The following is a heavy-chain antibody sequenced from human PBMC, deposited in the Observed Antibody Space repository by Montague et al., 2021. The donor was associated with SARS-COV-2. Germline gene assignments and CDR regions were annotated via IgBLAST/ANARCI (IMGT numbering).Heavy chain of an antibody. J-gene: IGHJ5*02. CDR2: IFPTGIT. Sequence: SETLSLTCSVSGGPISSYYWSWIRQSPGKGLEWIGYIFPTGITDYNPSLKSRVTISVDMSKNQFSLQLNSVTAADSAVHYCARTAYNWNDWFDPWGQGPLVTAPS. D-gene: IGHD1-20*01. CDR1: GGPISSYY. V-gene: IGHV4-59*13. CDR3: ARTAYNWNDWFDP.